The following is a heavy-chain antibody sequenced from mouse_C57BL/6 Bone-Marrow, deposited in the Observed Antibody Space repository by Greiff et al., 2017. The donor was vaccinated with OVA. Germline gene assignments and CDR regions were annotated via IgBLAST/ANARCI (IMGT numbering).Heavy chain of an antibody. CDR3: TRGYSIYYAMDY. CDR2: IDPETGGT. V-gene: IGHV1-15*01. CDR1: GYTFTDYE. Sequence: QVQLQQSGAEMVRPGDSVTLSCKASGYTFTDYEMHWVKQTPVHGLEWIGAIDPETGGTAYNQKFKGKAILTADKSSSTAYMELRSLTSVDSAVNNCTRGYSIYYAMDYWGEGASVTVSS. D-gene: IGHD2-5*01. J-gene: IGHJ4*01.